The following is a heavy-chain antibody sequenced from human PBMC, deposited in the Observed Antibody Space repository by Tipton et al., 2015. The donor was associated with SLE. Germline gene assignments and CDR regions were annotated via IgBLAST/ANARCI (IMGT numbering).Heavy chain of an antibody. CDR3: ARGARFLEWSTRYFDL. V-gene: IGHV3-13*05. Sequence: GSLRLSCAASGFTFSSYDMHWVRQATGKGLEWVSAIGTAGDPYYPGSVKGRFTISRENAKNSLYLQMNSLRAGDTAVYYCARGARFLEWSTRYFDLWGRGTLVTVSS. D-gene: IGHD3-3*01. CDR1: GFTFSSYD. CDR2: IGTAGDP. J-gene: IGHJ2*01.